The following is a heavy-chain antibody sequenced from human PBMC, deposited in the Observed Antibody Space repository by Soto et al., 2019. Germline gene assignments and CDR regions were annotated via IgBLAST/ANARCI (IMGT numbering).Heavy chain of an antibody. J-gene: IGHJ6*02. CDR3: AREGDTAMYYYYYGMDV. Sequence: ASVKVSCKASGYTFTIYGISWVRQAPGQGLEWMGWISAYNGNTNYAQKLQGRVTMTTDTSTSTAYMELRSLRSDDTAVYYCAREGDTAMYYYYYGMDVWGQGTTVTVSS. D-gene: IGHD5-18*01. V-gene: IGHV1-18*01. CDR2: ISAYNGNT. CDR1: GYTFTIYG.